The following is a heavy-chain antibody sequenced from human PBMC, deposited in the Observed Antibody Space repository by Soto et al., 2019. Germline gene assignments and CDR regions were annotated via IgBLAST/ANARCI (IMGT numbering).Heavy chain of an antibody. CDR2: INPSGGST. CDR3: ARDVMGSSYDILTGEYYYYYIDV. V-gene: IGHV1-46*03. D-gene: IGHD3-9*01. CDR1: GYTFTSYY. Sequence: QVQLVQSGAEVKKPGASVKVSCKASGYTFTSYYMHWVRQAPGQGLEWMGIINPSGGSTSYAQKCKGRVTMTSDTSTSKVYMELSSLGSEDTAVYYCARDVMGSSYDILTGEYYYYYIDVWGKGTTGTVSS. J-gene: IGHJ6*03.